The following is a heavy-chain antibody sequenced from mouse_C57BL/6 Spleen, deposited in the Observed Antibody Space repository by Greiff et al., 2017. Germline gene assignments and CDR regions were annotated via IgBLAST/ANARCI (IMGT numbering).Heavy chain of an antibody. CDR2: IYPRDGST. V-gene: IGHV1-85*01. J-gene: IGHJ1*03. D-gene: IGHD1-1*01. CDR1: GYTFTSYD. Sequence: VQLQQSGPELVKPGASVKLSCKASGYTFTSYDINWVKQRPGQGLEWIGWIYPRDGSTKYNEKFKGKATLTVDTSSSTAYMELHSLTSEDSAVYFCARNGESYGSSYWYFDVWGTGTTVTVSS. CDR3: ARNGESYGSSYWYFDV.